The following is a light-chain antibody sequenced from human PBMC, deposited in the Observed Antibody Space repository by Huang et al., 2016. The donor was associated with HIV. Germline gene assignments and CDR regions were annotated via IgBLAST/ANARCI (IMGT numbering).Light chain of an antibody. CDR3: QQYGTSPYT. J-gene: IGKJ2*01. CDR1: QNIVSNF. Sequence: TVLTQSPGTLSLSPGERATLSCRASQNIVSNFLAWYQQQRGQPPRLLIYGASTRATGVPHRFSGSGSGTDFTLTISRLETEDFAVYFCQQYGTSPYTFGQGTKLEIK. V-gene: IGKV3-20*01. CDR2: GAS.